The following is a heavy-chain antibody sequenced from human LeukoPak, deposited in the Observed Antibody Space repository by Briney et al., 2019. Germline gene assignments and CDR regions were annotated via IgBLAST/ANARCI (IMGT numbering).Heavy chain of an antibody. J-gene: IGHJ6*03. CDR3: ARQRYCSSTSCPRYYYYMDV. D-gene: IGHD2-2*01. V-gene: IGHV5-51*01. Sequence: GESLKISCKGSGYSFSSYWIAWVRQMPGKGLEWMGIIYPGDSDTRYSPSFQGQVTISADKPIGTAYLQWSSLKASDTAMYYCARQRYCSSTSCPRYYYYMDVWGKGTTVTVSS. CDR1: GYSFSSYW. CDR2: IYPGDSDT.